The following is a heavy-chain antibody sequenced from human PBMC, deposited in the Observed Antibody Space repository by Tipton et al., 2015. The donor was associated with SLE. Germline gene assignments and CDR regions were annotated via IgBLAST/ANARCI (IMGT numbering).Heavy chain of an antibody. CDR3: ARGPVGSGYYSSSDAVGL. D-gene: IGHD3-22*01. V-gene: IGHV4-59*01. CDR1: GGSIGTYY. J-gene: IGHJ3*01. Sequence: TLSLTCTVSGGSIGTYYWSWLRQPPGKGLEWIGYIYQSGSTTYNRSLKSRVSMSVDTSKNQFSLSLSSVTAADTAVYYCARGPVGSGYYSSSDAVGLWDQGTMVTVSS. CDR2: IYQSGST.